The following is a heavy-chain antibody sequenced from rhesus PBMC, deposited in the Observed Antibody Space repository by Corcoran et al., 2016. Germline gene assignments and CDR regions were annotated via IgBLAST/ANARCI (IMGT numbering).Heavy chain of an antibody. D-gene: IGHD3-3*01. CDR3: ARENNIWTGFSY. Sequence: QVQLVQSGAEVKKPGSSVKVSFKASGYTFTDYYMHWVRQAPRQGLGWIGWINPDNGNRKYDKKFQGRVTMTRDTSTSTAYMELSSLRSEDTAVYYCARENNIWTGFSYWGQGVLVTVSS. CDR2: INPDNGNR. V-gene: IGHV1S2*01. CDR1: GYTFTDYY. J-gene: IGHJ4*01.